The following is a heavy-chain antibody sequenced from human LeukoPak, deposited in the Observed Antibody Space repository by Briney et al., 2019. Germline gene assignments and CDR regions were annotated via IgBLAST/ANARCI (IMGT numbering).Heavy chain of an antibody. Sequence: GGSLRLSCAASGFTFSSYAMHWVRQAPGKGLEWVAVISYDGSNKYYADSVKGRFTISRDNPKSTLYLQMNSLRAEDTAVYYCARSAPYCGGDCYVDYWGQGTLVTVSS. D-gene: IGHD2-21*02. CDR3: ARSAPYCGGDCYVDY. J-gene: IGHJ4*02. CDR1: GFTFSSYA. V-gene: IGHV3-30*04. CDR2: ISYDGSNK.